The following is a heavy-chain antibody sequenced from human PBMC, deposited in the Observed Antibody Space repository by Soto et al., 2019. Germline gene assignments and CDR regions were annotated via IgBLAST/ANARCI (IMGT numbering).Heavy chain of an antibody. J-gene: IGHJ6*03. Sequence: GGSLRLSSAGSGFTFSNAGINWVRQAPGKGLEWVGRIKSKTDGGTTDYAAPVKGRFTISRDDSKNTLYLQMNSLKTEDTAVYYCTTDGVNYGYYYYYYMDVWGKGTTVTVSS. CDR3: TTDGVNYGYYYYYYMDV. D-gene: IGHD4-17*01. V-gene: IGHV3-15*07. CDR2: IKSKTDGGTT. CDR1: GFTFSNAG.